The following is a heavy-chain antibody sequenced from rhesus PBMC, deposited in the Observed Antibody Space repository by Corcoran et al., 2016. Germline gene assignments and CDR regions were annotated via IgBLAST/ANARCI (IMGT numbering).Heavy chain of an antibody. J-gene: IGHJ4*01. Sequence: QLQLQESGPGLVKPSETLSLTCAVSGYSISSGYGWSWIRPPPGKGLEWIGYISYSGSTSYNPSLKSRITISRDTSKNQFSLKLSSVTAADTAVYYCARGSAGTVLFDYWGQGVLVTVSS. V-gene: IGHV4-122*02. CDR3: ARGSAGTVLFDY. CDR1: GYSISSGYG. CDR2: ISYSGST. D-gene: IGHD5-24*01.